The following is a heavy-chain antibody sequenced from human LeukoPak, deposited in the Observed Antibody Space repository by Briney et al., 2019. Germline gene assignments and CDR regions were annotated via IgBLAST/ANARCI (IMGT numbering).Heavy chain of an antibody. CDR3: TRDLMDYDASRGLHHYYMDV. V-gene: IGHV3-9*01. D-gene: IGHD3-3*01. J-gene: IGHJ6*02. CDR2: ISWDSGSI. Sequence: GGSLRLSCAASGFTFDDYAMHWVRQAPGKGLEWVSGISWDSGSIGYADSVKGRFTISRDNAKNSLYLQMNTLRVEDTAVYYCTRDLMDYDASRGLHHYYMDVWGQGTTVTVSS. CDR1: GFTFDDYA.